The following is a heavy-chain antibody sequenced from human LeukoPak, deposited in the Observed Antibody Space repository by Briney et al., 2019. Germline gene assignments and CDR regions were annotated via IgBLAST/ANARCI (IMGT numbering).Heavy chain of an antibody. Sequence: PSETLSLTCAVYGGSFSGYYWSWIRQPPGKGLEWIGEINLSGSTNYNPSLKSRVTISVDTSKNQFSLKLSSVTAADTAVYYCARGADESDAFDIWGQGTMVTVSS. CDR3: ARGADESDAFDI. V-gene: IGHV4-34*01. CDR1: GGSFSGYY. J-gene: IGHJ3*02. CDR2: INLSGST.